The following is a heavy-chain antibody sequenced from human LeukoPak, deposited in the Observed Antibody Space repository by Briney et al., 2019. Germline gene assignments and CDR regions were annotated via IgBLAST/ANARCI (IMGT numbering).Heavy chain of an antibody. Sequence: SETLSLTCTVSGVSINSGGFYWNWIRQHPGKGLEWIGYIYYGGSTSYNPSLKSRVTISVDTSKNQFSLKLSSVNAADTAVYYCATSGYSSSWLGVFDYWGQGTVVTVST. D-gene: IGHD2-2*01. CDR3: ATSGYSSSWLGVFDY. J-gene: IGHJ4*02. CDR2: IYYGGST. V-gene: IGHV4-31*03. CDR1: GVSINSGGFY.